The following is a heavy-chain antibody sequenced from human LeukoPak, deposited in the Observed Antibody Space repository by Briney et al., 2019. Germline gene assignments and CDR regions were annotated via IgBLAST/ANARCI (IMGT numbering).Heavy chain of an antibody. Sequence: GGSLRLSCAASGFTFSSYSMNWVRQAPGKGLEWVSSISSSSSYIYYADSVKGRFTISRDNAKNSLYLQMNSLRAEDTAVYYCARDDGSRSYVYFDYWGQGTLVTVSS. CDR2: ISSSSSYI. V-gene: IGHV3-21*01. D-gene: IGHD3-10*01. J-gene: IGHJ4*02. CDR1: GFTFSSYS. CDR3: ARDDGSRSYVYFDY.